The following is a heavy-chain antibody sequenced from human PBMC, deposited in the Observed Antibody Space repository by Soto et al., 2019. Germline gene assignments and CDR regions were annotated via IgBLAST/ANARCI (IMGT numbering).Heavy chain of an antibody. V-gene: IGHV3-7*01. CDR1: GFTFSSYW. CDR3: ARDHLAVAGPKYYYYYYYMDV. J-gene: IGHJ6*03. D-gene: IGHD6-19*01. Sequence: GGSLRLSCAASGFTFSSYWMSWVRQAPGKGLEWVANIKQDGSEKYYVDSVKGRFTISRDNAKNSLYLQMNSLRAEDTAVYYCARDHLAVAGPKYYYYYYYMDVWGKGTTVTVSS. CDR2: IKQDGSEK.